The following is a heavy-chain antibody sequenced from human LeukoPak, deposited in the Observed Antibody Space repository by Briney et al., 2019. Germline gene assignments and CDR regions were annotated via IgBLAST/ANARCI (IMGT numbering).Heavy chain of an antibody. J-gene: IGHJ4*02. CDR1: GFTFSSYS. Sequence: GGSLRLSCAASGFTFSSYSMNWDRQAPGKGLEWVSSISSSSSYIYYADSVKGRFTISRDNAKNSLYLQMNSLRAEDTAVYYCARELAAAGDAPFDYWGQGTLVTVSS. V-gene: IGHV3-21*01. CDR2: ISSSSSYI. CDR3: ARELAAAGDAPFDY. D-gene: IGHD6-13*01.